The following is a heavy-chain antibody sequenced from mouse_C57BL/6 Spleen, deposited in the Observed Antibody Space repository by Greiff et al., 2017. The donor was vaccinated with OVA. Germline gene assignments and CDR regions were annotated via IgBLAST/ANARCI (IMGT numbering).Heavy chain of an antibody. D-gene: IGHD2-4*01. CDR1: GYAFSSYW. CDR3: ARSGYDYEYAMDY. J-gene: IGHJ4*01. CDR2: IYPGDGDT. Sequence: QVQLQQSGAELVKPGASVKISCKASGYAFSSYWMNWVKQRPGKGLEWIGQIYPGDGDTNYNGKFKGKATLTADKSSSTAYMQLSSLTSEDSAVYFCARSGYDYEYAMDYWGQGTSVTVSS. V-gene: IGHV1-80*01.